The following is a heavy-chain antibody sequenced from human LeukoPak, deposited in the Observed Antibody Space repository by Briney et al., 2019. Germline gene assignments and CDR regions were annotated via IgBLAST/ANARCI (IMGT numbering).Heavy chain of an antibody. CDR3: AKDLWPYSGSFVFDY. D-gene: IGHD1-26*01. Sequence: GGSLRLSCAASGFTFSNYNMNWVRQAPGKGLEWVAVISYDGSNKYYADSVKGRFTISRDNSKNTLYLQMNSLRAEDTAVYYCAKDLWPYSGSFVFDYWGQGTLVTVSS. V-gene: IGHV3-30*18. CDR1: GFTFSNYN. CDR2: ISYDGSNK. J-gene: IGHJ4*02.